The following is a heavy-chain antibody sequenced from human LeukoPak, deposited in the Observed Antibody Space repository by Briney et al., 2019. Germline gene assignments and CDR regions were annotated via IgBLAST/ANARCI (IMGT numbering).Heavy chain of an antibody. CDR1: GFTFSIYA. CDR3: AKDGYCNGGSRYGDY. V-gene: IGHV3-23*01. CDR2: ISGSGGST. Sequence: GGSLRLSCAASGFTFSIYAMSWVRQAPGKGLEWVSVISGSGGSTHYADSVKGRFTISRDNSKNTLYLQMNSLRAEDTAVYYCAKDGYCNGGSRYGDYWGQGTLVTVSS. J-gene: IGHJ4*02. D-gene: IGHD2-15*01.